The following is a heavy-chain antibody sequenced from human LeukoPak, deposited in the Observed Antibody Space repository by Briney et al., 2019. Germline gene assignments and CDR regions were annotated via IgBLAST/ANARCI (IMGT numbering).Heavy chain of an antibody. D-gene: IGHD3-10*01. CDR1: GGSISSYY. CDR2: MYTSGSS. V-gene: IGHV4-4*07. J-gene: IGHJ4*02. CDR3: ATSLKYGFSDY. Sequence: SETLSLTCTVSGGSISSYYWSWIRQPAGKGLEWIGRMYTSGSSNYNPSLKSRVTMSVDTSKNRFSLKLSSVTAADTAVYYCATSLKYGFSDYWGQGTLVTVSS.